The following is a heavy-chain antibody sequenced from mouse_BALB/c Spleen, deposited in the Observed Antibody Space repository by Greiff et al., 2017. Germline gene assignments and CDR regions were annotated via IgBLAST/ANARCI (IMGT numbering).Heavy chain of an antibody. J-gene: IGHJ4*01. CDR3: ARLTTGDYYAMDY. CDR1: GFTFSSYT. D-gene: IGHD2-12*01. V-gene: IGHV5-12-2*01. CDR2: ISNGGGST. Sequence: EVMLVESGGGLVQPGGSLKLSCAASGFTFSSYTMSWVRQTPEKRLEWVAYISNGGGSTYYPDTVKGRFTISRDNAKNTLYLQMSSLKSEDTAMYYCARLTTGDYYAMDYWGQGTSVTVSS.